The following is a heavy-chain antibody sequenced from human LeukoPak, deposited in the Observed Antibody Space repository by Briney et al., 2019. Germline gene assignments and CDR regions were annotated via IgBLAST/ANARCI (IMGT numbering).Heavy chain of an antibody. CDR3: ARCGVSCYWLEY. D-gene: IGHD2-15*01. J-gene: IGHJ4*02. V-gene: IGHV3-11*03. CDR2: ISSGSTYK. CDR1: GFTFSDHY. Sequence: PGGSLRLSCEVSGFTFSDHYMSWIRQAPGKRLEWVSYISSGSTYKNYADSVEGRFTISRDNAKNSLYLQMNSLRAEDTAVYYCARCGVSCYWLEYWGQGTLVTVSS.